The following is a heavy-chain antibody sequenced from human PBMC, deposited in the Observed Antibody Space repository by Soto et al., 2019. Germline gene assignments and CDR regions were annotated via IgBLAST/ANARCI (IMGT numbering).Heavy chain of an antibody. CDR1: GFTFSSYA. Sequence: SGGSLRLSCAASGFTFSSYAMSWVRQAPGKGLEWVSAISGSGGSTYYADSVKGRFTISRDNSKNTLYLQMNSLRAEDTAVYYCAKDYCSSTSCYTVYNCFDPWGQGTLVTVS. J-gene: IGHJ5*02. CDR3: AKDYCSSTSCYTVYNCFDP. D-gene: IGHD2-2*02. V-gene: IGHV3-23*01. CDR2: ISGSGGST.